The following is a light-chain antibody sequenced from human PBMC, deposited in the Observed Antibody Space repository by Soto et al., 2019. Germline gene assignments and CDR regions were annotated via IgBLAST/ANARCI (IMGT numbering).Light chain of an antibody. CDR3: QQRSNWPPKIT. CDR1: QNVTSTY. Sequence: VLTQSAGTLSLSPGERASLSCRASQNVTSTYLAWYQQRPGQPPRLLIYAAFSRATGVPDRFSGSGSGTDFTLTISSLEPEDFAVYYCQQRSNWPPKITFGQGTRLEIK. J-gene: IGKJ5*01. CDR2: AAF. V-gene: IGKV3-11*01.